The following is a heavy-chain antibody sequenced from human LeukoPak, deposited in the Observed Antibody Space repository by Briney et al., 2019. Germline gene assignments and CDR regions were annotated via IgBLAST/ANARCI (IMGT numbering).Heavy chain of an antibody. CDR2: IIPIFGTA. CDR1: GGTFSSYA. J-gene: IGHJ6*03. CDR3: ARADCSSTSCYPEFYYYYYMDV. D-gene: IGHD2-2*01. V-gene: IGHV1-69*05. Sequence: SVKVSCKASGGTFSSYAISWVRQAPGQGLEWMGGIIPIFGTANYAQKFQGRVTITTDESTSTAYMELSSLRSEDTAVYYCARADCSSTSCYPEFYYYYYMDVWGKGTTVTVSS.